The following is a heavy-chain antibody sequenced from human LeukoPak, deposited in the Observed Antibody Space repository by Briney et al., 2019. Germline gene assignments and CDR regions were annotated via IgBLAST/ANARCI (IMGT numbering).Heavy chain of an antibody. J-gene: IGHJ4*02. D-gene: IGHD6-19*01. Sequence: PSETLSLTCTASGGSISSYYWSWIRQPAGRGLEWIGRIYTSGSTNYNPSLKSRVTMSVDTSKNQFSLKLSSVTAADTAVYYCAGRIAVAGGAFDYWGQGTLVTVSS. CDR1: GGSISSYY. CDR3: AGRIAVAGGAFDY. CDR2: IYTSGST. V-gene: IGHV4-4*07.